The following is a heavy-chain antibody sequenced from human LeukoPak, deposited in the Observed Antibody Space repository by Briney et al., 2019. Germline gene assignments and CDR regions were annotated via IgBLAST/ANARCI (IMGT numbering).Heavy chain of an antibody. CDR2: INSDGSST. J-gene: IGHJ5*02. CDR3: ARGVSPPYCSGGSCYSGWFDP. V-gene: IGHV3-74*01. CDR1: GFTFSSYW. D-gene: IGHD2-15*01. Sequence: PGGSLRLSCAASGFTFSSYWMHWVRQAPGKGLVWVSRINSDGSSTSYADSVKGRFTISRDNAKNTLYLQMKSLRAEDTAVYYCARGVSPPYCSGGSCYSGWFDPWGQGTLVTVSS.